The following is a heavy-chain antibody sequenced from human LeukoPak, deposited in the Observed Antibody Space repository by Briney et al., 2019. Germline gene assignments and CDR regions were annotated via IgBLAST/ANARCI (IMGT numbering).Heavy chain of an antibody. V-gene: IGHV1-2*02. D-gene: IGHD2-2*01. CDR2: INPNSGDT. J-gene: IGHJ4*02. CDR1: GYTFTAYF. CDR3: AREASCGSTSCPQDY. Sequence: GASVKVSCKASGYTFTAYFLRWVRQAPGQGLEWMGYINPNSGDTNYAQKFQGRLTLTRDTSINTAYMALSSLRSDDTAVYYCAREASCGSTSCPQDYWGQGTLVTVSS.